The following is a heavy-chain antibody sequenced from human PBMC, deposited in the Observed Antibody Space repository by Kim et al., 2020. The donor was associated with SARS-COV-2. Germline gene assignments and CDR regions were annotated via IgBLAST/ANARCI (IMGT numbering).Heavy chain of an antibody. Sequence: GGSLRLSCAASGFTVSSNYMSWVRQAPGKGLEWVSVIYSGGSTYYADSVKGRFTISRDNSKNTLYLQMNSLRAEDTAVYYCARESSYDNHDAFDIWGQGTIVTVSS. CDR2: IYSGGST. CDR3: ARESSYDNHDAFDI. D-gene: IGHD3-9*01. J-gene: IGHJ3*02. CDR1: GFTVSSNY. V-gene: IGHV3-53*01.